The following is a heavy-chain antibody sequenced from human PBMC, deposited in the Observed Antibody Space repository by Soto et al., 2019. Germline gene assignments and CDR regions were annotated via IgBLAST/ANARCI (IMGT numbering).Heavy chain of an antibody. CDR1: GYTFTSYD. V-gene: IGHV1-8*01. Sequence: ASVKVSCKASGYTFTSYDINWVQQATGQGLEWMGWMNPNSGNTGYAQKFQGRVTMTRNTSISTAYMELSSLRSEDTAVYYCARAPDLHTYCSSTSCYSYRNWFDPWGQGTLVTVSS. CDR3: ARAPDLHTYCSSTSCYSYRNWFDP. CDR2: MNPNSGNT. J-gene: IGHJ5*02. D-gene: IGHD2-2*01.